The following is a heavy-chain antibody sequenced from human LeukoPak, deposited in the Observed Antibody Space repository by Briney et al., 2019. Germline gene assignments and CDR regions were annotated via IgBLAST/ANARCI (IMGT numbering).Heavy chain of an antibody. CDR1: GGSISSSSYY. V-gene: IGHV4-39*01. D-gene: IGHD4-17*01. J-gene: IGHJ4*02. CDR3: ARHNRYGDYAQFGY. CDR2: IYYSGST. Sequence: SETLFLTCTVSGGSISSSSYYWGWIRQPPGKGLEWIGSIYYSGSTYYNPSLKSRVTISVDTSKNQFSLKLSSVTAADTAVYYCARHNRYGDYAQFGYWGQGTLVTVSS.